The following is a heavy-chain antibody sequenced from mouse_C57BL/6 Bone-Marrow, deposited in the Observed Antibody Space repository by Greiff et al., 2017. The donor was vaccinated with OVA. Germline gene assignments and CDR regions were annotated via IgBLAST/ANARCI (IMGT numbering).Heavy chain of an antibody. V-gene: IGHV7-1*01. CDR3: ASDDYYWYFDV. Sequence: EVQRVESGGGLVQSGRSLRLSCATSGFTFSDFYMEWVRQAPGKGLEWIAASRNKANDYTTEYSASVKGRFIVSRDTSQSILYLQMNALRAEDTAIYYCASDDYYWYFDVWGTGTTVTVSS. J-gene: IGHJ1*03. CDR2: SRNKANDYTT. CDR1: GFTFSDFY.